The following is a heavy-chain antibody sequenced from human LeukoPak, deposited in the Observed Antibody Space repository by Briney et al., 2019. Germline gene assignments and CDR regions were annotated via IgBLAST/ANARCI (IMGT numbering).Heavy chain of an antibody. D-gene: IGHD2-8*02. J-gene: IGHJ4*02. CDR2: VYYGGST. CDR3: ARDAPSGAHDY. V-gene: IGHV4-39*07. CDR1: GGSISSSTYY. Sequence: PSETLSLTCTVSGGSISSSTYYWAWIRQPPGKGLEWIGSVYYGGSTYYNPSLRSRVTKSIDTSKNQFSLKLSSVTAADTAVYYCARDAPSGAHDYWGQGTLVTVSS.